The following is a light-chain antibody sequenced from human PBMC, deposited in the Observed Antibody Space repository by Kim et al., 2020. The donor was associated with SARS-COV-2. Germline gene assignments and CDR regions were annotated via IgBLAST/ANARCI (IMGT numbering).Light chain of an antibody. V-gene: IGLV1-47*01. J-gene: IGLJ2*01. CDR3: SSWDDTLGGHAV. CDR2: RNL. Sequence: RVTIPCSGSSSNIGKNYVHWYQQVPGTAPKLLIYRNLQRPAGVPDRFAGFKSGTSASLAISGLRSEDEADYYGSSWDDTLGGHAVFGGGTQLTVL. CDR1: SSNIGKNY.